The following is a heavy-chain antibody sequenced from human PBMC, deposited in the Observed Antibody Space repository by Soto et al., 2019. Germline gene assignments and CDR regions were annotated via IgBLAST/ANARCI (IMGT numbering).Heavy chain of an antibody. V-gene: IGHV3-23*01. J-gene: IGHJ4*02. CDR2: ISGSGGST. Sequence: LRLSCAASGFTFSSYAMSWVRQAPGKGLEWVSAISGSGGSTYYADSVKGRFTISRDNSKNTLYLQMNSLRAEDTAVYYCAKAGDGYSSGWTSCYYWGQGTLVTVSS. CDR3: AKAGDGYSSGWTSCYY. D-gene: IGHD6-19*01. CDR1: GFTFSSYA.